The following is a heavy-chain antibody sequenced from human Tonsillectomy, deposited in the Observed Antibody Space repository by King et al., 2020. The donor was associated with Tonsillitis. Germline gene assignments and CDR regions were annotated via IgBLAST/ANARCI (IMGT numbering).Heavy chain of an antibody. CDR1: GYDFSNYF. D-gene: IGHD3-22*01. CDR3: AKSEHFYDSGGFPMAGYFFDY. J-gene: IGHJ4*02. V-gene: IGHV1-46*01. Sequence: VQLVESGAEVRKPGASVNVSCKTSGYDFSNYFIVWVRQAPGQGLEWMGIINPGGGITNYAQKFQGRVTMTRDTSTSTVNMEMTSLRSEDTAVYYCAKSEHFYDSGGFPMAGYFFDYWGQGTLVTVSS. CDR2: INPGGGIT.